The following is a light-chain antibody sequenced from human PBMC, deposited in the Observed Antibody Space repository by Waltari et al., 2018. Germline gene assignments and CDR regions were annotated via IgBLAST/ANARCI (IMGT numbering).Light chain of an antibody. Sequence: EIVLTQSPDTLSVSPGERATLSCRASQSFGSSYLAGYQQKPGQAPWLIIYGASASATCMPHRFSGSWYMTDFTLTINRLAPEDLAVYYCHHYGSSPPRTFGQGTKLEIK. V-gene: IGKV3-20*01. CDR3: HHYGSSPPRT. J-gene: IGKJ2*02. CDR2: GAS. CDR1: QSFGSSY.